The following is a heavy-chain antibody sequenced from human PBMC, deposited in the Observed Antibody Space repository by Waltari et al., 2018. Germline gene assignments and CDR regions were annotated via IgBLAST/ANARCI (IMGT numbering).Heavy chain of an antibody. CDR2: INHSGST. Sequence: QVQLQQWGAGLLKPPETLSLTCAVYGGSFSGYYWSWIRQPPGKGLEWIGEINHSGSTNYNPSLKSRVTISVDTSKNQFSLKLSSVTAADTAVYYCARTAYYDFWRNSNWFDPWGQGTLVTVSS. D-gene: IGHD3-3*01. V-gene: IGHV4-34*01. CDR1: GGSFSGYY. CDR3: ARTAYYDFWRNSNWFDP. J-gene: IGHJ5*02.